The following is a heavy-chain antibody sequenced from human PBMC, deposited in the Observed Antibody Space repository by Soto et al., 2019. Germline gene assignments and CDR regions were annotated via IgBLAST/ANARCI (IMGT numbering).Heavy chain of an antibody. D-gene: IGHD6-13*01. CDR2: ISNDGSNK. CDR1: GFTFSSYG. V-gene: IGHV3-30*18. J-gene: IGHJ4*02. Sequence: QVQLVESGGGVVQPGRSLRLSCAASGFTFSSYGMHGVRQAQGKGLEWVAVISNDGSNKYYADSVKGRFTISRDNSKNTLYLQMNSLRAEDTAVYYCAKDGPGPLRIAAVFDYWGQGTLVTVSS. CDR3: AKDGPGPLRIAAVFDY.